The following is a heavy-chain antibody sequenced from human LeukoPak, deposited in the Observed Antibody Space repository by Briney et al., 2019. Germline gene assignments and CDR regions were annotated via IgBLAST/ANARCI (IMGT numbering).Heavy chain of an antibody. D-gene: IGHD1-26*01. CDR3: ARETYSGNQRGFDY. CDR1: GGSVSSGSYY. J-gene: IGHJ4*02. V-gene: IGHV4-61*01. Sequence: SETLSLTCTVSGGSVSSGSYYWSWIRQPPGTGLEWIGYIYYSGSTNYNPSLKSRVTISVDTSKNQFSLKLRSVTAADTAVYYCARETYSGNQRGFDYWGQGTLVTVSS. CDR2: IYYSGST.